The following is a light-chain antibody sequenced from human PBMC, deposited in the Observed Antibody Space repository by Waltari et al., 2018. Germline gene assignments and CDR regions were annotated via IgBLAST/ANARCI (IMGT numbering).Light chain of an antibody. CDR3: AAWDDSLSGRV. V-gene: IGLV1-47*01. J-gene: IGLJ3*02. CDR2: RNN. Sequence: QSVLTQPPSASGTPGQRVTISCSGSRSNIGSNYVYWYQQLPGTAPKLPIYRNNQRPSGVPDRFSGSKSGTSASLAISGLRSEDEADYYCAAWDDSLSGRVFGGGTKVTAL. CDR1: RSNIGSNY.